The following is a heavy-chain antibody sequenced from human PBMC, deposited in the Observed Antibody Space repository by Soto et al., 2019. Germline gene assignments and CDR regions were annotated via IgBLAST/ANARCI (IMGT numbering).Heavy chain of an antibody. CDR2: ISYDGSNK. J-gene: IGHJ6*02. D-gene: IGHD3-10*01. CDR3: ARSDYGSGSYYKGYYYYYGMDV. V-gene: IGHV3-30-3*01. CDR1: GFTFSSYA. Sequence: PGGSLRLSCAASGFTFSSYAMHWGRQAPCKGLEWVAVISYDGSNKYYADSVKGRFTISRDNSKNTLYLQMNSLRAEDTAVYYCARSDYGSGSYYKGYYYYYGMDVWGQGTTVTVSS.